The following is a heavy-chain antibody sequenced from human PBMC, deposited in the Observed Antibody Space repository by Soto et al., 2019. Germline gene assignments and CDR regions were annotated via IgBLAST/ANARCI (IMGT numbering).Heavy chain of an antibody. Sequence: QVQLQESGPGLVKPSETLSLTCTVSGGSISSYYWSWIRQPPGKGLEWIGYIYYSGSTNYNPSLKSRVTISVDTSNNQFSLKLSSVTAADTAVYYCARGMRGYCSSTSCYVDYWGQGTLVTVSS. J-gene: IGHJ4*02. CDR2: IYYSGST. CDR3: ARGMRGYCSSTSCYVDY. V-gene: IGHV4-59*01. D-gene: IGHD2-2*01. CDR1: GGSISSYY.